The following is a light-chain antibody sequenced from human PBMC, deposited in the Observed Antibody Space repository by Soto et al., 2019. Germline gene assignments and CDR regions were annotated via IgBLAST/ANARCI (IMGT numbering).Light chain of an antibody. CDR3: CSYAGSSLV. Sequence: QSALTQPASVSGSPGQSITISCTGTSSDVGSYNLVSWYQQHPGKAPKLMIYEGSKRPSGVSNRFSGSKSGNTASLTISGLQVEDEADYYCCSYAGSSLVFGGGTKLTVL. J-gene: IGLJ2*01. CDR2: EGS. V-gene: IGLV2-23*01. CDR1: SSDVGSYNL.